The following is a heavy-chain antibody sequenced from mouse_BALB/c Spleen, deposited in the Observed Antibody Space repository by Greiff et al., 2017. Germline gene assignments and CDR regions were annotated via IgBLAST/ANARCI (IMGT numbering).Heavy chain of an antibody. Sequence: EVQLQQSGGGLVQPGGSMKLSCVASGFTFSNYWMNWVRQSPEKGLEWVAEIRLKSNNYATHYAESVKGRFTISRDDSKSSVYLQMNNLRAEDTGIYYCTRRRDYYAMDYWGQGTSVTVSS. J-gene: IGHJ4*01. CDR2: IRLKSNNYAT. CDR1: GFTFSNYW. CDR3: TRRRDYYAMDY. V-gene: IGHV6-6*02.